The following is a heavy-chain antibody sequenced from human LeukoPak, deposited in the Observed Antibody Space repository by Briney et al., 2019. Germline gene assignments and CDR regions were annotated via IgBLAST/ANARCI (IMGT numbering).Heavy chain of an antibody. Sequence: GGSLRLSCAASGFTFSSYWMSWVRQAPGKGLEWVANIKQDGSEKYYVDSVKGRFTISRDNAKNSLYLQMNSLRAEDTAVYYCARDFSPFIAVAGTALDCWGQGTLVTVSS. D-gene: IGHD6-19*01. CDR3: ARDFSPFIAVAGTALDC. J-gene: IGHJ4*02. CDR2: IKQDGSEK. V-gene: IGHV3-7*04. CDR1: GFTFSSYW.